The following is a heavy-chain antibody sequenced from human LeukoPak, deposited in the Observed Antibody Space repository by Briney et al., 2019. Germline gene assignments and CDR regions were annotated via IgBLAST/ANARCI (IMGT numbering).Heavy chain of an antibody. CDR3: ARVPDSFDY. CDR2: IDHSGST. CDR1: GYSISSGYY. Sequence: SETLSLTCTVSGYSISSGYYWGWIRQPPGKGLEWTGSIDHSGSTYYNPSLKSRITISVDTSKNQFSLKVRSVTATDTAVYYCARVPDSFDYWGQGTLVTVSS. V-gene: IGHV4-38-2*02. J-gene: IGHJ4*02.